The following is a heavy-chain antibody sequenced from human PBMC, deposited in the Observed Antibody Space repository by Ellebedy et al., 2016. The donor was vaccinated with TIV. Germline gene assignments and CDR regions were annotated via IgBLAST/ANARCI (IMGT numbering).Heavy chain of an antibody. J-gene: IGHJ3*01. CDR1: GDSINSYY. CDR2: IYHSGST. Sequence: MPSETLSLTCTVSGDSINSYYWSWIRQPPGKGLEWIGYIYHSGSTNSNPSLKNRVTISVDTSKNQFYLKLSSVTAADTAVYYCARRKQWLVFSPWGSGVYAFDVWGQGTMVTVSS. D-gene: IGHD6-19*01. V-gene: IGHV4-59*12. CDR3: ARRKQWLVFSPWGSGVYAFDV.